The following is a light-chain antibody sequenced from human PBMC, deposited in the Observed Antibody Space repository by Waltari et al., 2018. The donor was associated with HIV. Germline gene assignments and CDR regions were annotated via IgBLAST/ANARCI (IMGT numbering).Light chain of an antibody. CDR2: AIY. V-gene: IGLV1-40*01. Sequence: QSVLTQPPSVSGAPGQRVTISCTGSSSNIGAGYDIHWYQQLPGTAPKPLIYAIYTRPSGVPDRFAGSKAGTSASLAITGLQAEDEADYYCQTYDSSLSGPVFGGGTKLTVL. CDR1: SSNIGAGYD. CDR3: QTYDSSLSGPV. J-gene: IGLJ2*01.